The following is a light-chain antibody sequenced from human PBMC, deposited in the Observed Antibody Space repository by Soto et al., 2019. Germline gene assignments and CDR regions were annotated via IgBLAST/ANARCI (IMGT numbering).Light chain of an antibody. J-gene: IGKJ5*01. CDR2: GAS. Sequence: EIVMTQSPDTLSVSPGERATLSCRASQSVGNNLAWYQQKPGQPPRLLIYGASTRATGVPSRFSGSGSGRDFTLTISSLQSEDFAVYYCQHCNDWSAFGQGTRLEIK. CDR1: QSVGNN. CDR3: QHCNDWSA. V-gene: IGKV3-15*01.